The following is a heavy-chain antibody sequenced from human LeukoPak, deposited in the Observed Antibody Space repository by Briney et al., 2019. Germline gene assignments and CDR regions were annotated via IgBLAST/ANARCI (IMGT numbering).Heavy chain of an antibody. CDR3: ARALRVGGHPADY. Sequence: ASVKVSCKASGYTFTSYDINWVRQATGQGLEWMGWMNPNSGNTGSAQRFQGRVTMTRNTSISTAYMELSSLRSEDTAVYYCARALRVGGHPADYGGQGTLVTVSS. CDR2: MNPNSGNT. CDR1: GYTFTSYD. V-gene: IGHV1-8*01. D-gene: IGHD5-12*01. J-gene: IGHJ4*02.